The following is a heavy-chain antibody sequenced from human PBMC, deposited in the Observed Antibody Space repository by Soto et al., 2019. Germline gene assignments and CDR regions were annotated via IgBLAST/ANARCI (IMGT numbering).Heavy chain of an antibody. J-gene: IGHJ5*02. CDR1: GYTFTGYY. CDR2: INPNSGGT. Sequence: QVQLVQSGAEVKKPGASVKVSCKASGYTFTGYYMHWVQQAPGQALEWMGWINPNSGGTNYAQKFQGWVTMTRDTSISTAYMELSRLSSDDTAVYYCAREDCSGGSCYLFDPWGQGTLVTVSS. V-gene: IGHV1-2*04. D-gene: IGHD2-15*01. CDR3: AREDCSGGSCYLFDP.